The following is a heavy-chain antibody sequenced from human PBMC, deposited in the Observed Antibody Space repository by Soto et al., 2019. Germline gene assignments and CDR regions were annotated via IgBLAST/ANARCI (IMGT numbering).Heavy chain of an antibody. CDR1: GYSFTNYW. Sequence: PGESLKISCKGSGYSFTNYWIGWVRQMPGKGLEWMGIIYVGDSDTRYSPSFQGQVTISADKSISTAYLQWSSLKASDTAIYYCARGRHCTVASCACDYWGQGTQVTVSS. V-gene: IGHV5-51*01. CDR3: ARGRHCTVASCACDY. J-gene: IGHJ4*02. CDR2: IYVGDSDT. D-gene: IGHD2-8*02.